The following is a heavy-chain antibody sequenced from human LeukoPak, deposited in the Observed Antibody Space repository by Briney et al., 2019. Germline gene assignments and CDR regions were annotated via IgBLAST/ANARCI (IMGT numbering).Heavy chain of an antibody. V-gene: IGHV1-2*02. Sequence: ASVTVSCTASGYTFTGYYMHWVRQAPGQGLEWMGWINPNSGGTNYAQKFQGRVTMTRDTSISTAYMELSRLRSDDTAVYYCALTPFSTAMGDYWGQGTLVTVSS. CDR1: GYTFTGYY. CDR3: ALTPFSTAMGDY. J-gene: IGHJ4*02. CDR2: INPNSGGT. D-gene: IGHD5-18*01.